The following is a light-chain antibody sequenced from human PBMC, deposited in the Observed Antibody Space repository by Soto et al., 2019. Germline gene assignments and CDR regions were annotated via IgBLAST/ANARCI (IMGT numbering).Light chain of an antibody. Sequence: QSVLTQPASVSGSPGQSITISCTGTSSDVGGYNYVSWYQQHPGKAPKLMIYDVSNRPSGVSNRFSGSKSGNTASLTISGLQAEDEADYYCSSYTSEQRVFGGGTKLTVL. CDR3: SSYTSEQRV. V-gene: IGLV2-14*01. J-gene: IGLJ3*02. CDR1: SSDVGGYNY. CDR2: DVS.